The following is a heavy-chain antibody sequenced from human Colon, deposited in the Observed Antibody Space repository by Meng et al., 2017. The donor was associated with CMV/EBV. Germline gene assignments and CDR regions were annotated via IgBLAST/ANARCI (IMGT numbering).Heavy chain of an antibody. Sequence: GESLKFSCTASKFTFSDYFMAWLRQAPGKGLEWISYISGGSNTIYYADSVKGRFTISRDNAKNSLYLQMNSLRAEDTAVYYCARGYCSSTSCPQVDYYYGMDVWGQGTTVTVSS. CDR3: ARGYCSSTSCPQVDYYYGMDV. V-gene: IGHV3-11*04. CDR1: KFTFSDYF. D-gene: IGHD2-2*01. CDR2: ISGGSNTI. J-gene: IGHJ6*02.